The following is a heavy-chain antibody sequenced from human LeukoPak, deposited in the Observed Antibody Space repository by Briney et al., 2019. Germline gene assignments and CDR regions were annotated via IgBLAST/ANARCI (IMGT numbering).Heavy chain of an antibody. Sequence: GGSLRLSCAASGFTFSNYAMNWVRRAPGKGLELVSDISYNSSTIYYSDSVKGRLTISRAKAKSTMYLQMNSLRAEDTAVYYCASSTQISKYADYWGQGALVTVSS. J-gene: IGHJ4*02. D-gene: IGHD2-2*01. CDR2: ISYNSSTI. CDR3: ASSTQISKYADY. CDR1: GFTFSNYA. V-gene: IGHV3-48*01.